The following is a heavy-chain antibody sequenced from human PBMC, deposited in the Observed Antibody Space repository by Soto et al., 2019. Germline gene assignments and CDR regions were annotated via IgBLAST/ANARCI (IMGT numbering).Heavy chain of an antibody. CDR3: ATTPPAYYYGSGSFLRGPYFDN. Sequence: EVQLVQSGAEVKKPGESLKISCVGSGYIFSSYWIAWVRQMPGKGLEWMGIIHPDDSDTRYSPSFQGQVTMSVDKSISTAYLQWSSLPASDTAMYYCATTPPAYYYGSGSFLRGPYFDNWGQGTLVTVSS. D-gene: IGHD3-10*01. V-gene: IGHV5-51*01. CDR1: GYIFSSYW. J-gene: IGHJ4*02. CDR2: IHPDDSDT.